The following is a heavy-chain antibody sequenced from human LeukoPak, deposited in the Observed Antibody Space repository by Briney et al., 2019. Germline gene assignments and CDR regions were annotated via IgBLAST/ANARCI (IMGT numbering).Heavy chain of an antibody. D-gene: IGHD5-24*01. J-gene: IGHJ5*02. CDR3: ARGGDSYNFYNWFDP. Sequence: SQTLSLTCVISGDSVSSNSAVWNWIRESPSRGLEWLGRTYYRSKWYNDYAVSVKSRITINSDTSKNQFSLQLNSVTPEDTAVYYCARGGDSYNFYNWFDPWGQGTLVIVSS. CDR1: GDSVSSNSAV. CDR2: TYYRSKWYN. V-gene: IGHV6-1*01.